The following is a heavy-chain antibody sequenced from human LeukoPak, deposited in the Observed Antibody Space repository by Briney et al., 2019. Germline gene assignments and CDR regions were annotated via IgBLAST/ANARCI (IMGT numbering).Heavy chain of an antibody. D-gene: IGHD3-22*01. J-gene: IGHJ4*02. CDR3: ARGFYDSSGYYYVPLDY. CDR1: GYTFTGYY. Sequence: ASVKVSCKASGYTFTGYYMHWVRQAPGQGLEWMGWINPNSGGTNYAQKFQGWVTMTRDTSISTAYMELSRLRSDDTAVYYCARGFYDSSGYYYVPLDYWGQGTLVTVSS. V-gene: IGHV1-2*04. CDR2: INPNSGGT.